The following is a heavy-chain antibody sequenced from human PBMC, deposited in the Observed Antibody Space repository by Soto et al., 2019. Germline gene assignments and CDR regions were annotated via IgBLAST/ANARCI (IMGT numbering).Heavy chain of an antibody. D-gene: IGHD3-10*01. CDR2: INHSGST. V-gene: IGHV4-34*01. CDR3: ARGGRYGSGSYYNAAPFDY. Sequence: PSETLSLTCTVSGGSISGYYWSWIRQPPGKGLEWIGEINHSGSTNYNPSLKSRVTISVDTSKNQFSLKLSSVTAADTAVYYCARGGRYGSGSYYNAAPFDYWGQGTLVTVSS. J-gene: IGHJ4*02. CDR1: GGSISGYY.